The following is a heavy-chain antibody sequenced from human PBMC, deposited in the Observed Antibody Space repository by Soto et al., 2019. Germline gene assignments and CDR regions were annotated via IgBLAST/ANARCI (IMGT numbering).Heavy chain of an antibody. CDR2: IRGSDGVT. D-gene: IGHD6-19*01. V-gene: IGHV3-23*01. Sequence: GGSLRLSCTASGFTFRSYGMSWVRQAPGKGLEWVSAIRGSDGVTYYADSVQGRFTISRDISTNTLFLQMNSLRADDAAVYYCAKVGQLKQWLEQLDHWGQGTLVTVSS. CDR3: AKVGQLKQWLEQLDH. CDR1: GFTFRSYG. J-gene: IGHJ4*02.